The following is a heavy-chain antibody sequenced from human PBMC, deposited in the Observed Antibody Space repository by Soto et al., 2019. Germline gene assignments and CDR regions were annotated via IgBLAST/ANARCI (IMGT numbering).Heavy chain of an antibody. Sequence: QVQLVQSGAEVKKPGSSVKVSCKASGGTFSSYTINWVRQAPGQVLEWMGMIIPILGIANYAQKFQDRVTITADKSTSTAYMELSSLRSEDTAVYYCARGRGGRGDYWGQGTLVNVSS. D-gene: IGHD2-15*01. CDR1: GGTFSSYT. V-gene: IGHV1-69*02. CDR2: IIPILGIA. CDR3: ARGRGGRGDY. J-gene: IGHJ4*02.